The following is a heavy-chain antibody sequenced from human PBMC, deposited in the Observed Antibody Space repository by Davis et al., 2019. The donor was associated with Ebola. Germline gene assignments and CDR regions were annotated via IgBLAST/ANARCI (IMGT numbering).Heavy chain of an antibody. CDR3: ARVGYDSSGYYLTYYFDY. CDR1: GGSFSGYY. J-gene: IGHJ4*02. V-gene: IGHV4-59*01. Sequence: MPSETLSLTCAVYGGSFSGYYWGWIRQPPGKGLEWIGSIYYSGSTNYNPSLKSRVTISVDTSKNQFSLKLSSVTAADTAVYYCARVGYDSSGYYLTYYFDYWGQGTLVTVSS. CDR2: IYYSGST. D-gene: IGHD3-22*01.